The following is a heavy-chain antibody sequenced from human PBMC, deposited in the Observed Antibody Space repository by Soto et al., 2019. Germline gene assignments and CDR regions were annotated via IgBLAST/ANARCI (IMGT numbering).Heavy chain of an antibody. CDR2: IYWDDHK. V-gene: IGHV2-5*02. J-gene: IGHJ3*02. CDR1: GLSLSTSGVG. CDR3: APLSLGDAFDI. Sequence: GSGPTLVNPTQTLTLTCTFSGLSLSTSGVGVGWIRQPPGKALEWLALIYWDDHKRYSPSLKSRLTITQDTSKNQVVLTMTNMDSVDTATYYCAPLSLGDAFDIWGQGTMVTVSS.